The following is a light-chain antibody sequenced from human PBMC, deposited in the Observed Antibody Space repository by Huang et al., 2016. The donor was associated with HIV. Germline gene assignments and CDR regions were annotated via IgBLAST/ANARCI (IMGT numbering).Light chain of an antibody. CDR1: QSVSSY. Sequence: EIVLTQSPATLSLSPGERATLSCRASQSVSSYLAWYQQKPGQAPRLLIYDASNRATGNPARVSGSGSWTDFTLTISSLEPEDCAVYYCQQRSNWPPGFTFGPGTKVDIK. CDR2: DAS. J-gene: IGKJ3*01. CDR3: QQRSNWPPGFT. V-gene: IGKV3-11*01.